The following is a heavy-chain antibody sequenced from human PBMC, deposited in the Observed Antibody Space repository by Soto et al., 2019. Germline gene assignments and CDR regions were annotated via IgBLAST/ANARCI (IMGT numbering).Heavy chain of an antibody. CDR3: ARDHDSSPYVDY. CDR1: GGTFSSYA. Sequence: QVQLVQSGAEVKKPGSSVKVSCKASGGTFSSYAISWVRQAPGQGLEWMGGIIPIFGTANYAQKFQGSVTITADEYTSTDYMERSSMRSEDTAVYYWARDHDSSPYVDYWGQGTPVTVSS. D-gene: IGHD3-22*01. J-gene: IGHJ4*02. CDR2: IIPIFGTA. V-gene: IGHV1-69*01.